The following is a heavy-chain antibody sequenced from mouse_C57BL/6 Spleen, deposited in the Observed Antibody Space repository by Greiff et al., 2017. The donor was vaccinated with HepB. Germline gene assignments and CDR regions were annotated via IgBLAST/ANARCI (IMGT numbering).Heavy chain of an antibody. J-gene: IGHJ2*01. V-gene: IGHV5-4*03. D-gene: IGHD6-1*01. CDR2: ISDGGSYT. Sequence: EVKVVESGGGLVKPGGSLKLSCAASGFTFSSYAMSWVRQTPEKRLEWVATISDGGSYTYYPDNVKGRFTISRDNAKNNLYLQMSHLKSEDTAMYYCARGSCHDYWGQGTTLTVSS. CDR3: ARGSCHDY. CDR1: GFTFSSYA.